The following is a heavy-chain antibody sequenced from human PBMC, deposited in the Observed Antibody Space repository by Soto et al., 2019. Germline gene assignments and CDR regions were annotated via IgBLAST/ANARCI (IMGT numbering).Heavy chain of an antibody. CDR2: INAGNGNT. J-gene: IGHJ6*03. CDR1: GYTFTSYA. CDR3: ARSITMVSSGYYYYYMDV. V-gene: IGHV1-3*01. D-gene: IGHD3-10*01. Sequence: ASVKVSCKASGYTFTSYAMHWVRQAPGQRLEWMGWINAGNGNTKYSQKFQGGVTITRDTSASTAYMELSSLRSEDTAVYYCARSITMVSSGYYYYYMDVWGKGTTVTVSS.